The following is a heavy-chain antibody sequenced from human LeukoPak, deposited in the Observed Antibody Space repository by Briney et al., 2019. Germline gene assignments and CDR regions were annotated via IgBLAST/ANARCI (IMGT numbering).Heavy chain of an antibody. D-gene: IGHD3-22*01. Sequence: PSETLSLTCTVSGGSISSSSYYWGWIRQPPGKGREWIGSIYYSGSTYYNPFLKSRVTISVDTSKNQFSLKLSSATAADTAVYYCARHHHYYYDSSGYLARAFDIWGQGTMVTVSS. J-gene: IGHJ3*02. CDR2: IYYSGST. V-gene: IGHV4-39*01. CDR3: ARHHHYYYDSSGYLARAFDI. CDR1: GGSISSSSYY.